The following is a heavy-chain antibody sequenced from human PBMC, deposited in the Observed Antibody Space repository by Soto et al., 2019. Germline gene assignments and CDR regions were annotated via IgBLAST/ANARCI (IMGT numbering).Heavy chain of an antibody. CDR1: GYSFTNYD. D-gene: IGHD1-26*01. CDR3: ARGLLAYFGMDV. J-gene: IGHJ6*02. CDR2: ISAHNGNK. V-gene: IGHV1-18*01. Sequence: QLVQSGAEVKKPGASVKVSCKAPGYSFTNYDISWVRQAPGQGLEWMAWISAHNGNKHYAEKFKGRVSTTTDTSTSTAYMEVRTLKTDDTAVYYCARGLLAYFGMDVWGQGTTVTVS.